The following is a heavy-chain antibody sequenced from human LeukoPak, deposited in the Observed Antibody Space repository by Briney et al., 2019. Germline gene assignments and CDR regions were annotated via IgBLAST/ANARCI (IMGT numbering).Heavy chain of an antibody. V-gene: IGHV4-39*01. J-gene: IGHJ3*02. CDR2: IYYSGST. CDR3: ARHLRGLTTPIGI. Sequence: KPSGTLSLTCAVSGGSISSSSYYWGWIRQPPGKGLEWIGSIYYSGSTYYNPSLKSRVTISVDTSKNQFSLKLSSVTAADTAVYYCARHLRGLTTPIGIWGQGTMVTVSS. CDR1: GGSISSSSYY. D-gene: IGHD3-9*01.